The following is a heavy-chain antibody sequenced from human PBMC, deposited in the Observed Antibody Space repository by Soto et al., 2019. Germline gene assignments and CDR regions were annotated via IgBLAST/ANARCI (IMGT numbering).Heavy chain of an antibody. J-gene: IGHJ6*02. CDR3: ARVRKKRHFYNYGFDV. V-gene: IGHV4-34*02. CDR2: VDHSGSP. CDR1: GGSFSAYY. Sequence: QVQLQQWGAGLLKPSDTLSLACAVSGGSFSAYYWSWIRQAPGKGLEFIGEVDHSGSPRYNPSLQSRVTMSVDTSKNQISLTLNSVTAADTAVYFCARVRKKRHFYNYGFDVWGQGTAVTVSS.